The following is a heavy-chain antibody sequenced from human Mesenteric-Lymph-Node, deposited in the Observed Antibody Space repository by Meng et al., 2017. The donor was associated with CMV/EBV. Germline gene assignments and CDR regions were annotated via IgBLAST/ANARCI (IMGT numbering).Heavy chain of an antibody. J-gene: IGHJ6*02. CDR2: INPNSGGT. CDR1: GYTVTGYY. V-gene: IGHV1-2*02. Sequence: ASVKVSCKASGYTVTGYYMHWVRQAPGQGLEWMGWINPNSGGTNYAQKFQGRVTMTRDTSISTAYMELSRLRSDDTAVYYCARSFSPAVVPAATLYYYSYGMDVWGQGTTVTVSS. D-gene: IGHD2-2*01. CDR3: ARSFSPAVVPAATLYYYSYGMDV.